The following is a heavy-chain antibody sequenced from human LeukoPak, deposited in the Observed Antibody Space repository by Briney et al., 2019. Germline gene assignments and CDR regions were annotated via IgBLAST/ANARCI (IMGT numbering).Heavy chain of an antibody. CDR2: ISSSSSTI. J-gene: IGHJ6*02. V-gene: IGHV3-48*04. Sequence: GGSLRLSCAASGFTFSSYNINWVRQAPGRGLEWVSYISSSSSTIYYADSVKGRFTISRDNAKNSLYLQMNSLGAEDTAVYYCTTLHYYDSSGYYPHIYYYYGMDVWGQGTTVTVSS. CDR1: GFTFSSYN. CDR3: TTLHYYDSSGYYPHIYYYYGMDV. D-gene: IGHD3-22*01.